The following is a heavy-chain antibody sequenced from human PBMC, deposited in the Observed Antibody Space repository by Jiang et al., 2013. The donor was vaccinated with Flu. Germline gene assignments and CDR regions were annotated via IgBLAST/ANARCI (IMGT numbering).Heavy chain of an antibody. CDR1: GGSISSSSYY. D-gene: IGHD3-10*01. J-gene: IGHJ5*02. V-gene: IGHV4-39*01. CDR3: ARADYYAEGKYDP. CDR2: IYYNGST. Sequence: LLKPSETLSLTCTVSGGSISSSSYYWGWIRQPPGKGLEWIGSIYYNGSTYYNPSLKSRVTISVDTSKNQFSLKLSSVTAADTAVYYCARADYYAEGKYDPWGQGTLVTVSS.